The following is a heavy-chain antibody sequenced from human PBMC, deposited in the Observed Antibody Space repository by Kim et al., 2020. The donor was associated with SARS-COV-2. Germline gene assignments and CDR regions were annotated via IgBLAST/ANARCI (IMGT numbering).Heavy chain of an antibody. CDR3: ARGDRRGRSVDTAMVPDY. J-gene: IGHJ4*02. D-gene: IGHD5-18*01. Sequence: SETLSLTCAVYGGSFSGYYWSWIRQPPGKGLEWIGEINHSGSTNYNPSLKSRVTISVDTSKNQFSLKLSSVTAADTAVYYYARGDRRGRSVDTAMVPDYWGQGTLVTVSS. V-gene: IGHV4-34*01. CDR1: GGSFSGYY. CDR2: INHSGST.